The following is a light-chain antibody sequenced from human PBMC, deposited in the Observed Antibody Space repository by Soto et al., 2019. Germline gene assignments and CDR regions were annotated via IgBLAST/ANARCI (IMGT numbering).Light chain of an antibody. Sequence: QSVLTQPASVSGSPGQSITISCTGTHSDIGNYNYVSWYQHLPGKAPKLMIHDVGSRPSGVSSRFSGSKSGNTASLAISGLQAEDEADYYRHSYREDHPRFYVFGTGTKVTVL. CDR2: DVG. V-gene: IGLV2-14*03. CDR3: HSYREDHPRFYV. J-gene: IGLJ1*01. CDR1: HSDIGNYNY.